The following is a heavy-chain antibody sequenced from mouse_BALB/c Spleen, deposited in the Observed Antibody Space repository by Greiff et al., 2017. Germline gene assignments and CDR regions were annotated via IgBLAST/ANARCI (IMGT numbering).Heavy chain of an antibody. CDR2: INSNGGST. J-gene: IGHJ4*01. Sequence: EVMLVESGGGLVQPGGSLKLSCAASGFTFSSYGMSWVRQTPDKRLELVATINSNGGSTYYPDSVKGRFTISRDNAKNTLYLQMSSLKSEDTAMYYCARDPEMDYWGQGTSVTVSS. CDR3: ARDPEMDY. V-gene: IGHV5-6-3*01. CDR1: GFTFSSYG.